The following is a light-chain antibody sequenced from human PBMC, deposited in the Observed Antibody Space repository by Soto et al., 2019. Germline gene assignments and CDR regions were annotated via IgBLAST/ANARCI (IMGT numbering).Light chain of an antibody. CDR3: GAWDTSLSVYV. V-gene: IGLV1-51*01. CDR2: DNN. Sequence: QSVLTQPTSVSAAPGQKVTISCSGSTSNTGNNYVSWYQQLPGSAPELLIYDNNQRPSGIPDRFSGSKSGTSATLAITGLQTGDEADYFCGAWDTSLSVYVFGTGTQLTVL. CDR1: TSNTGNNY. J-gene: IGLJ1*01.